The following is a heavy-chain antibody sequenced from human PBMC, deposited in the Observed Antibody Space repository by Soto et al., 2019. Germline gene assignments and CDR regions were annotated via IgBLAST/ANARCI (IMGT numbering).Heavy chain of an antibody. V-gene: IGHV3-15*01. CDR2: IKSKTDGGTT. Sequence: GGSLRLSCAASGFTFSNAWMSWVRQAPGKGLEWVGRIKSKTDGGTTDYAAPVKGRFTISRDDSKNTLYLQMNSLKTEDTAVYYCTTGSFYYYYGMDVWGQGTTVTVSS. CDR3: TTGSFYYYYGMDV. J-gene: IGHJ6*02. CDR1: GFTFSNAW.